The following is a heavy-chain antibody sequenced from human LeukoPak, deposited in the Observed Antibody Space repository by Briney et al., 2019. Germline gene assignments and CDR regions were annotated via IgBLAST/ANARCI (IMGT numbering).Heavy chain of an antibody. Sequence: ASVKVSCKASGGTFSTYTISWVRQAPGQGLEWMGRIIPILGIANYAQKFQGRVTITADKSTSTAYMELSSLRSEDTAVYYCARGFHQSDYDSSGPVRYWGQGTLVTVSS. V-gene: IGHV1-69*02. CDR1: GGTFSTYT. CDR3: ARGFHQSDYDSSGPVRY. D-gene: IGHD3-22*01. J-gene: IGHJ4*02. CDR2: IIPILGIA.